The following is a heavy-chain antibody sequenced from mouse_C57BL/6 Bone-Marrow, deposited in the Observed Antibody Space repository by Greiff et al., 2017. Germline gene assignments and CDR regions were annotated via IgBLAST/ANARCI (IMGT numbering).Heavy chain of an antibody. CDR3: ARDYGSSYWYFDV. Sequence: VQLQQSGPELVKPGASVKISCKASGYSFTGYYMNWVKQSPEKSLEWIGEINPSTGGTTYNQKFKAKATLTVDTSSSTAYMELHSLTSEDSAVYFCARDYGSSYWYFDVWGTGTTVTVSS. CDR1: GYSFTGYY. CDR2: INPSTGGT. D-gene: IGHD1-1*01. V-gene: IGHV1-42*01. J-gene: IGHJ1*03.